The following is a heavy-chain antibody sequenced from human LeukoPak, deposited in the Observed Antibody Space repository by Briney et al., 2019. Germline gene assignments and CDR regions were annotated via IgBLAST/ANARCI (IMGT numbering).Heavy chain of an antibody. J-gene: IGHJ4*02. Sequence: PGGSLRLSCAASGFTFSSYSMNWVRQAPGKGLEWIGSIYYSGSTYYNPSLKSRVTISVDTSKNQFSLKLSSVTAADTAVYYCARAPVTRSVGYFDYWGQGTLVTVSS. V-gene: IGHV4-39*07. CDR3: ARAPVTRSVGYFDY. D-gene: IGHD4-23*01. CDR2: IYYSGST. CDR1: GFTFSSYS.